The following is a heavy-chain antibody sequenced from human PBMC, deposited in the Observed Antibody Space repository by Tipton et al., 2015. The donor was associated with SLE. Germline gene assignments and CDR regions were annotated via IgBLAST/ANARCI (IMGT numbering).Heavy chain of an antibody. CDR1: GFTFSSYA. Sequence: SLRLSCAASGFTFSSYAMSWVRQAPGKGLEWVSAISGSGGSTYYADSVKGRFTISRDNSKNTLYLQMNSLRAEDTAVYYCAKGQWGGSFPFDFWGQGTLVTVSS. D-gene: IGHD1-26*01. V-gene: IGHV3-23*01. J-gene: IGHJ4*02. CDR3: AKGQWGGSFPFDF. CDR2: ISGSGGST.